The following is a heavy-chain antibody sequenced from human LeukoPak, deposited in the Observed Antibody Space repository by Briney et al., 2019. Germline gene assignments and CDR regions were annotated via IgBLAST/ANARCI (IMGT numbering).Heavy chain of an antibody. J-gene: IGHJ4*02. CDR2: IYYSGST. CDR3: ARVIAAAGTPDY. CDR1: GFTFSSYSMN. Sequence: GSLRLSCAASGFTFSSYSMNWVRQPPGKGLEWIGSIYYSGSTYYNPSLKSRVTISVDTSKNQFSLKLSSVTAADTAVYYCARVIAAAGTPDYWGQGTLVTVSS. D-gene: IGHD6-13*01. V-gene: IGHV4-39*01.